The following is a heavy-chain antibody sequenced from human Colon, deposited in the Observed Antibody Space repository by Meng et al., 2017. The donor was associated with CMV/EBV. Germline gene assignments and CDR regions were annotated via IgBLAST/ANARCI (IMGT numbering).Heavy chain of an antibody. CDR3: AREVVPPRRVDV. CDR2: ISTSSTYI. V-gene: IGHV3-21*01. Sequence: GGSLRLSCAASGFTFSSYSMNWVRQAPGKGLEWVASISTSSTYIYYAESLKGRFTISRDNAKNSLHLHISSLSAEDTAVYYCAREVVPPRRVDVWGQGTTVTVSS. J-gene: IGHJ6*02. D-gene: IGHD2-2*01. CDR1: GFTFSSYS.